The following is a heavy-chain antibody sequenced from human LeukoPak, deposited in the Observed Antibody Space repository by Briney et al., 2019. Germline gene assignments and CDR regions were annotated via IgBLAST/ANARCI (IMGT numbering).Heavy chain of an antibody. CDR3: ARVKARYWFDP. D-gene: IGHD1-14*01. Sequence: ASVKVSCKASGYTFTGYYMHWVRQAPGQGLEWMGWINPNSGGTNYAQKFQGRVTMTTDTSTSAAYMELRSLRSDDTAVYYCARVKARYWFDPWGQGTLVTVSS. V-gene: IGHV1-2*02. CDR1: GYTFTGYY. J-gene: IGHJ5*02. CDR2: INPNSGGT.